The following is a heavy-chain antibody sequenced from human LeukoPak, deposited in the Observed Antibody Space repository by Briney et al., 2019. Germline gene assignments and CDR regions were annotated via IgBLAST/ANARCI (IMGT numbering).Heavy chain of an antibody. D-gene: IGHD6-13*01. CDR1: GYTSTSYG. CDR3: GIAAAGTPIIY. J-gene: IGHJ4*02. V-gene: IGHV1-18*01. Sequence: ASVKVSCKASGYTSTSYGISWVRQAPGQGLEWMGWISAYNGNTNYAQKLQGRVTMTTDTSTSTAYMELRSLRSDDTAVYYCGIAAAGTPIIYWGQGTLVTVSS. CDR2: ISAYNGNT.